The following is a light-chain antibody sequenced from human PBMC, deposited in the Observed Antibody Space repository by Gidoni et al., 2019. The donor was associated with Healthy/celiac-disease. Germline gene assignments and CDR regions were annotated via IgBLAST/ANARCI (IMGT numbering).Light chain of an antibody. J-gene: IGLJ3*02. Sequence: SSELTQAPAVSVGLGQTVRITCQGDSLRSYYASWYQQKPGQAPVLVIYGKNNRPSGIPDRFSGSSSGNTASLTITGAQAEDEADYYCNSRDSSGNRVFGGGTKLTVL. CDR3: NSRDSSGNRV. V-gene: IGLV3-19*01. CDR1: SLRSYY. CDR2: GKN.